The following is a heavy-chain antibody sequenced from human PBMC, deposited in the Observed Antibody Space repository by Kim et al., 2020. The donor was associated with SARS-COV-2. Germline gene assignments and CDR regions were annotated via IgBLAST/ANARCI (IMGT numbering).Heavy chain of an antibody. D-gene: IGHD6-13*01. J-gene: IGHJ3*02. V-gene: IGHV3-30-3*01. CDR2: ISYDGSNK. CDR1: GFTFSSYA. CDR3: AREGAKSSSWYLYTDAFDI. Sequence: GGSLRLSCAASGFTFSSYAMHWVRQAPGKGLEWVAVISYDGSNKYYADSVKGRFTISRDNSKNTLYLQMNSLRAEDTAVYYCAREGAKSSSWYLYTDAFDIWGQGTMVTVSS.